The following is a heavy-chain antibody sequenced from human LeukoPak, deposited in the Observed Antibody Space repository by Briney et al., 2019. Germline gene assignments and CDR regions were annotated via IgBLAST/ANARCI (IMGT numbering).Heavy chain of an antibody. CDR1: GGTFSSYA. V-gene: IGHV1-69*04. Sequence: EASVKVSCKASGGTFSSYAISWVRQAPGQGLEWMGRIIPIFGIANYAQKFQGRVTITADKSTSTAYMELSSLRSEDTAVYYCARCSRGYSYGSFDYWGQGTLVTVSS. J-gene: IGHJ4*02. D-gene: IGHD5-18*01. CDR3: ARCSRGYSYGSFDY. CDR2: IIPIFGIA.